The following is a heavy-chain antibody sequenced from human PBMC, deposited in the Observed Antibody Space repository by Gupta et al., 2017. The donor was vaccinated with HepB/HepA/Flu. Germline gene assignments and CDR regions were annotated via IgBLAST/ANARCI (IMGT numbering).Heavy chain of an antibody. V-gene: IGHV4-30-4*01. Sequence: QVQLQESGPGLVKPSQTLSLTCTVSGGSISSGDYYWSWIRQPPGKGLEWIGYIYYSGSTYYNPSIKSRVNISVDTSKNQLSLKLSAGTAADTAVYYWAREAPNMNYYDSSGDRTYNAFDIGGQGTMVTVSS. D-gene: IGHD3-22*01. CDR1: GGSISSGDYY. CDR3: AREAPNMNYYDSSGDRTYNAFDI. J-gene: IGHJ3*02. CDR2: IYYSGST.